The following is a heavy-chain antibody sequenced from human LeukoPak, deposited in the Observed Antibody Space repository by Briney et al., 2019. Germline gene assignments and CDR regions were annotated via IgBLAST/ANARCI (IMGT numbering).Heavy chain of an antibody. V-gene: IGHV4-39*01. CDR2: IYYSGST. CDR1: CGSISSSSYH. Sequence: KPSETLSLTCTVSCGSISSSSYHRGWIRQPPGKGLEWIGSIYYSGSTYYNPSLKSRVTISVDTSKNQFSLKLSSVTAADTAVYYCARSPVAYFDYWGQGTLVTVSS. CDR3: ARSPVAYFDY. J-gene: IGHJ4*02.